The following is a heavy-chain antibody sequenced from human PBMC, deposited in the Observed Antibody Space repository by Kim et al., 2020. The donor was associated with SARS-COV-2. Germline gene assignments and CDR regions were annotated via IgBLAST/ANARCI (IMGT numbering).Heavy chain of an antibody. J-gene: IGHJ6*02. D-gene: IGHD7-27*01. CDR2: ISGSGGST. CDR1: GFTFSSYA. V-gene: IGHV3-23*01. CDR3: AKGKNWGPSGADV. Sequence: GGSLRLSCAASGFTFSSYAMSWVRQAPGKGLEWVSAISGSGGSTYSADSVKGRFTISRDNSKNTLYLQMNSLRAEDTAVYYCAKGKNWGPSGADVWGQGTTVTVSS.